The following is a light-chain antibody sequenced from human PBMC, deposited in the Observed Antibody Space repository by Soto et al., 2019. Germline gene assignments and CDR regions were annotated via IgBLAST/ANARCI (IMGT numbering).Light chain of an antibody. Sequence: DIQMSQSPSSLSASVGDRISITCRASQSISTYLHWYQQKPGKAPKLLIYASFNLQSGVPSRFSGSGSGTDFTLTISSLQPEDFATYYCQQSYNTRWTFGQGTKVE. CDR2: ASF. V-gene: IGKV1-39*01. CDR1: QSISTY. CDR3: QQSYNTRWT. J-gene: IGKJ1*01.